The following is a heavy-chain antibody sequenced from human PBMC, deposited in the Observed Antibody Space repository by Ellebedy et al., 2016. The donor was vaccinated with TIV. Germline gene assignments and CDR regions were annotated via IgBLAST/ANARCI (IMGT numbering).Heavy chain of an antibody. CDR1: GGTFSSYA. CDR3: ARQEVVPAAMPFDY. CDR2: IIPIFGTA. Sequence: SVKVSXKASGGTFSSYAISWVRQAPGQGLEWMGGIIPIFGTANYAQKFQGRVTITADESTSTAYMELSSLRSEDTAVYYCARQEVVPAAMPFDYWGQGTLVTVSS. J-gene: IGHJ4*02. V-gene: IGHV1-69*13. D-gene: IGHD2-2*01.